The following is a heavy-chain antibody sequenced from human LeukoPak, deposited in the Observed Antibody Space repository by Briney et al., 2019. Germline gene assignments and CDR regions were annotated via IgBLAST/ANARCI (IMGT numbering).Heavy chain of an antibody. J-gene: IGHJ3*02. CDR1: GGSFSGYY. D-gene: IGHD2-8*02. CDR2: INDGGST. Sequence: PSETLSLTCAVYGGSFSGYYWRWIRQPPGKGLEWIGEINDGGSTNYNPSLKSRVTISVDTSKNQFSLKLSSVTAADTAVYYCARAGYCTGGVCYPDAFDIWGQGTMVTVSS. V-gene: IGHV4-34*01. CDR3: ARAGYCTGGVCYPDAFDI.